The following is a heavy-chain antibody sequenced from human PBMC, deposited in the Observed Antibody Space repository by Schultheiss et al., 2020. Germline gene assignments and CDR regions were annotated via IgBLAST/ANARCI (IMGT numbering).Heavy chain of an antibody. CDR2: ISYDGSNK. CDR3: AKDPQPYSSSWYSYLDY. CDR1: GFSFSSYG. J-gene: IGHJ4*02. Sequence: GGSLRLSCAASGFSFSSYGMHWVRQAPGKGLEWVAVISYDGSNKNYADSVKGRFTISRDNSKNTLHLQMNSLRAEDTAVYYCAKDPQPYSSSWYSYLDYWGQGTLVTGSS. D-gene: IGHD6-13*01. V-gene: IGHV3-30*18.